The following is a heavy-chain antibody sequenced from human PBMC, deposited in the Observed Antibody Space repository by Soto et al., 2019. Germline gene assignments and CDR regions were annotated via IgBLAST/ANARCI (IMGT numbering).Heavy chain of an antibody. CDR1: GGSISSSSYY. J-gene: IGHJ4*02. Sequence: TSETLSLTCTVSGGSISSSSYYWGWIRQPPGKGLEWIGSIYYSGSTYYNPSLKSRVTISVDTSKNQFSLKLSSVTAADTAVYYCARRVTELVPYYFDYWGQGTLVTVSS. D-gene: IGHD6-6*01. CDR2: IYYSGST. CDR3: ARRVTELVPYYFDY. V-gene: IGHV4-39*01.